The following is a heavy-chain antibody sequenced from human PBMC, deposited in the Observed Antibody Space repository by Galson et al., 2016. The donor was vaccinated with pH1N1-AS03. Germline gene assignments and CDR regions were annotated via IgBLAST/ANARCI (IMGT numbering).Heavy chain of an antibody. CDR3: ARWIGGVGATKYYFDY. Sequence: SLRLSCAASGFTFSSYWMHWVRQAPGKGLVWVSRINSDGRSTSYADSVKGRFTISRDNAKYTLYLQMNSLRAEDTAVYYCARWIGGVGATKYYFDYWGQGTLVTVSS. CDR2: INSDGRST. J-gene: IGHJ4*02. CDR1: GFTFSSYW. V-gene: IGHV3-74*01. D-gene: IGHD1-26*01.